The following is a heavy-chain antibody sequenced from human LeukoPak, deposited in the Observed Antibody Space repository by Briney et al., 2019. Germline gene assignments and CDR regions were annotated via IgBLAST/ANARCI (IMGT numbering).Heavy chain of an antibody. J-gene: IGHJ6*03. CDR3: ARLSSSWYLPYYYYYMDV. V-gene: IGHV3-7*01. CDR2: IKQDGSEK. D-gene: IGHD6-13*01. CDR1: GFTFSSYW. Sequence: GGSLRLSCAASGFTFSSYWMSWVRQAPGKGLEWVANIKQDGSEKYYVDSVKGRFTISRDNAKNSLYLQMNSLRAEDTAVYYCARLSSSWYLPYYYYYMDVWGKGTTVTVSS.